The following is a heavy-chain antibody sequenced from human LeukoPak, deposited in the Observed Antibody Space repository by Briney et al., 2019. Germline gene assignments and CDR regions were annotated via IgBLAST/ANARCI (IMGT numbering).Heavy chain of an antibody. CDR2: IYHSGST. CDR1: GGSISSGGYY. D-gene: IGHD6-6*01. V-gene: IGHV4-30-2*01. J-gene: IGHJ4*02. CDR3: ASYSSSSFASGFDY. Sequence: SETLSLTCTVSGGSISSGGYYWSWIRQPPGKGLEWIGYIYHSGSTYYNPSLKSRVTISVDRSKNQFSLKLSSVTAADTAVYYCASYSSSSFASGFDYWGQGTLVTVSS.